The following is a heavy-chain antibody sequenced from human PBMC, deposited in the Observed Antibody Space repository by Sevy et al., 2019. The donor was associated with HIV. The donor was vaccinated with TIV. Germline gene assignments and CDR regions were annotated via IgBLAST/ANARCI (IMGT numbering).Heavy chain of an antibody. CDR1: GFSFSIYW. D-gene: IGHD5-18*01. V-gene: IGHV3-7*01. J-gene: IGHJ4*01. Sequence: GSLRLPRAASGFSFSIYWMSWVRQAPGKGLEWVATMKQDGSEEDYVDSVKGRFTISRDNAKNSLFLQMNSLSAEDTAVYYCVREGLGGYSYSLDYWGHGTLVTVSS. CDR3: VREGLGGYSYSLDY. CDR2: MKQDGSEE.